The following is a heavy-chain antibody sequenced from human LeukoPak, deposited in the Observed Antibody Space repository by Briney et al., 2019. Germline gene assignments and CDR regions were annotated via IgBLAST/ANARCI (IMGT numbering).Heavy chain of an antibody. CDR1: AYSISRGYS. CDR3: ARVRGYCSSTICYRYYFDS. D-gene: IGHD2-2*01. Sequence: SETLSLTCTVSAYSISRGYSWGWIRQPPGMGLEWIGTIYHSGSTYYNPSLTSRVTISLDTSKNQFSLKLTSVTAADTAVYYCARVRGYCSSTICYRYYFDSWGQGTLVTVSS. J-gene: IGHJ4*02. V-gene: IGHV4-38-2*02. CDR2: IYHSGST.